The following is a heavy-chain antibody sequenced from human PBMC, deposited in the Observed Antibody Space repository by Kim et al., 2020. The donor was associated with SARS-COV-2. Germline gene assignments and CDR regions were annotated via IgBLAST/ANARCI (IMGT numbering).Heavy chain of an antibody. CDR3: ARDRYPYGQGWFDP. Sequence: GSVKVSCKASGYTFTSYAMNWVRQAPGQGLECMGWINTNTGNPTYAQGFTGRFVFSLDTSVSTAYLQISSLKAEDTDVYYCARDRYPYGQGWFDPWGQGTLVTVSS. CDR1: GYTFTSYA. CDR2: INTNTGNP. D-gene: IGHD2-2*02. V-gene: IGHV7-4-1*02. J-gene: IGHJ5*02.